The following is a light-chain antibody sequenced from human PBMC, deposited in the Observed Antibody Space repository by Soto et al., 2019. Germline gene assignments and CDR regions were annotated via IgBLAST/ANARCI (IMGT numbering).Light chain of an antibody. Sequence: QAVVTQPASASGSPGQSITISCTGTSSDVGSYKFVSWYQQHPGKAPKLMIYEGSKRPSGVSYRFSGSKSGNTASLTISGLQAEDEADYYCCSYAGSSTLVFGGGTKLTVL. V-gene: IGLV2-23*01. CDR2: EGS. CDR1: SSDVGSYKF. CDR3: CSYAGSSTLV. J-gene: IGLJ2*01.